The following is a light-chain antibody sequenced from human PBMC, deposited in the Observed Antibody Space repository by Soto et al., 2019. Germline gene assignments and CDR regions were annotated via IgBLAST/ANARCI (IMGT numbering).Light chain of an antibody. CDR3: QQRSNWGHT. J-gene: IGKJ4*01. Sequence: EIVLTQSPATLSLSPGERATLSCRASQSVSSCLAWYQQKPGQAPRLLIYDASNRATGIPARFSGSGSGTDFTLTISSLEPEDFAVYYCQQRSNWGHTFGGGTEVEIK. CDR2: DAS. V-gene: IGKV3-11*01. CDR1: QSVSSC.